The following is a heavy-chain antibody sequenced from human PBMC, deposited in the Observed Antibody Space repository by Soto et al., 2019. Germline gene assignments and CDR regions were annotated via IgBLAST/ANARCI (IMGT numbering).Heavy chain of an antibody. CDR3: ARGPDDEGCCDS. CDR1: GGTFSNYA. V-gene: IGHV1-69*12. CDR2: IILPFGTP. Sequence: QVRLVQSGAEVKKPGSSVKVSCKASGGTFSNYAIGWVRQAPGQGLEWMGGIILPFGTPNYAQKFQGRVTISEDEAMTTAYMELSVLRSEDTAVYDGARGPDDEGCCDSWGRGTLLAVSS. D-gene: IGHD1-1*01. J-gene: IGHJ4*02.